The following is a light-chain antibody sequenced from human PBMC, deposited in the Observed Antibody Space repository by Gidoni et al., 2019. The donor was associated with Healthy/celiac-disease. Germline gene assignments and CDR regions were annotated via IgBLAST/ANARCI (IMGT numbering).Light chain of an antibody. CDR2: GAS. J-gene: IGKJ4*01. Sequence: EIVMTQSPATLSVSPGERATLPCRASQSVSSNLAWYQQKPGQAPRLLIYGASTRATGIPARFSGSGSGTEFTLTISSLQSEDFAVYYCQQCNNWPPLTFXGXTKVEIK. V-gene: IGKV3-15*01. CDR3: QQCNNWPPLT. CDR1: QSVSSN.